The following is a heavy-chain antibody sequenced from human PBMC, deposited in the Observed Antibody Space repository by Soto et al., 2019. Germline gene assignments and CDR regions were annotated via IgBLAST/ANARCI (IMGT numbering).Heavy chain of an antibody. V-gene: IGHV1-18*01. D-gene: IGHD6-13*01. CDR2: ISAYNGNT. J-gene: IGHJ3*02. Sequence: ASVKVSCKASGYTFTSYGISWVRQAPGQGLEWMGWISAYNGNTNYAQKLQGRVTMTTDTSTSTAYMELRSLRSDDTAVYYCARSSGSSSWSTRPAFAIWGQGTMVTVSS. CDR1: GYTFTSYG. CDR3: ARSSGSSSWSTRPAFAI.